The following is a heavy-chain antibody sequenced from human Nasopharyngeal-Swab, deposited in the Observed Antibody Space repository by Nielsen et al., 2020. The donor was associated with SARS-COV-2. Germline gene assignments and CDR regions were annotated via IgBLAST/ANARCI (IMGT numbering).Heavy chain of an antibody. J-gene: IGHJ3*02. CDR3: ARLPYDFWSGSRGAFDI. CDR2: IYYSGST. CDR1: GGSISSYY. D-gene: IGHD3-3*01. Sequence: GSLRLSCTVSGGSISSYYWSWIRQPPGKGLEWIGYIYYSGSTNYNPSLKSRVPISVDTSKNQFSLKLSSVTAADTAVYYCARLPYDFWSGSRGAFDIWGQGTMVTVSS. V-gene: IGHV4-59*08.